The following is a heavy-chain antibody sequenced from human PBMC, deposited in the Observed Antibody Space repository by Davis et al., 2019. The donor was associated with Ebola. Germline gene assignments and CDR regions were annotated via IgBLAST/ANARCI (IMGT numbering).Heavy chain of an antibody. V-gene: IGHV4-39*01. CDR1: GGSFSSGTYY. D-gene: IGHD3-3*01. CDR2: IYYNGNT. Sequence: MPSETLSLTCTVSGGSFSSGTYYWGWIRQPPGKGLEWIGSIYYNGNTYYTPSLKSRVTISVDTSKNQFSLKLSSVTAADTAVYYCASVTGLNTIFGLVIRSNYYGMDVWGQGTTVTVSS. J-gene: IGHJ6*02. CDR3: ASVTGLNTIFGLVIRSNYYGMDV.